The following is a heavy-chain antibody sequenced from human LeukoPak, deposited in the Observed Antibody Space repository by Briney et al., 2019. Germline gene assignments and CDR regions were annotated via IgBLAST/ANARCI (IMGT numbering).Heavy chain of an antibody. CDR3: ARVGIVVVPAARGWGFDY. CDR2: ISSSGSTI. CDR1: GFTFSDYY. J-gene: IGHJ4*02. D-gene: IGHD2-2*01. V-gene: IGHV3-11*01. Sequence: GGSLRLSCAASGFTFSDYYMSRIRQAPGKELEWVSYISSSGSTIYYADSVKGRFTISRDNAKNSLYLQMNSLRAEDTAVYYCARVGIVVVPAARGWGFDYWGQGTLVTVSS.